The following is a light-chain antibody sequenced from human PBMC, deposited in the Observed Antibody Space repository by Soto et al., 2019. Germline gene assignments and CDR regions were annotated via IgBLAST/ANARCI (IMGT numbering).Light chain of an antibody. Sequence: ELVLPQSPGTLSLSPGDRATLSCRASQSVSGYLAWYQQKPGQAPRLLIYDASDRSTGIPARVSGSGSGTDFALTISSLEPEDFAVYDCQQRGKLPFTFVGGTKVESK. V-gene: IGKV3-11*01. CDR1: QSVSGY. CDR3: QQRGKLPFT. J-gene: IGKJ4*01. CDR2: DAS.